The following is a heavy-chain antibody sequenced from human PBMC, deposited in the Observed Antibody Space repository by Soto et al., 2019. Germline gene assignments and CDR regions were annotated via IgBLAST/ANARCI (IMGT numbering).Heavy chain of an antibody. J-gene: IGHJ4*02. CDR3: AREPATAKPEGVDF. CDR1: GYTFSDYY. V-gene: IGHV1-2*02. Sequence: ASVKVSCKASGYTFSDYYIHWVRQAPGQGLEWMGWINPNSGGTKYAPKFQGGVTMTRDTSVTTAYMELSRLRSGDTAVYYCAREPATAKPEGVDFWGQGTLVTVSS. D-gene: IGHD1-1*01. CDR2: INPNSGGT.